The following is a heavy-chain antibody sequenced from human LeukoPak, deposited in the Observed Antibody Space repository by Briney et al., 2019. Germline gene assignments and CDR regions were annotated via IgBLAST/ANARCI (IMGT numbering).Heavy chain of an antibody. V-gene: IGHV1-18*01. CDR2: ISTYTGYS. D-gene: IGHD6-19*01. J-gene: IGHJ4*02. CDR3: AKNSSGGYSDY. CDR1: GYTFTSSG. Sequence: ASVKVSCMASGYTFTSSGISWVRQAPGQGLEWMGWISTYTGYSKYAQNLQGRLTMTADTSTSTAYMELSSLRSDDTAVYYCAKNSSGGYSDYGGPGTLVTVSS.